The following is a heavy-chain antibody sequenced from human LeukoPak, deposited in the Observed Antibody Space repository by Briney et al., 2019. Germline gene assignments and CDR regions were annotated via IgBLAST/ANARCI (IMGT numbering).Heavy chain of an antibody. V-gene: IGHV3-9*01. Sequence: PGGSLRLSCAASGFTFDDYAMHWVRQAPGKGLEWVSGISWNSGSIDYADSVKGRFTISRDNAKNSLYLQMNSLRTEDTALYYCAKALGYYYDSSGGGDVWGQGTTVTVSS. D-gene: IGHD3-22*01. CDR2: ISWNSGSI. CDR1: GFTFDDYA. J-gene: IGHJ6*02. CDR3: AKALGYYYDSSGGGDV.